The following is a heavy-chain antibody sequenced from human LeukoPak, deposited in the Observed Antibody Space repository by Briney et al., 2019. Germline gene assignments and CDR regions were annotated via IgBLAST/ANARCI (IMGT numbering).Heavy chain of an antibody. J-gene: IGHJ4*01. CDR2: NYSSWST. V-gene: IGHV4-59*01. CDR3: GRAGGGIVGAYYFDY. D-gene: IGHD1-26*01. Sequence: SETLALTCTVSGGSNSRYYWSWIRQPPLKGLEWIGYNYSSWSTNYNPSLKSRVTISVDTSKNQFSPKLSSVTAADTGVYYCGRAGGGIVGAYYFDYWGEGTLVTVSS. CDR1: GGSNSRYY.